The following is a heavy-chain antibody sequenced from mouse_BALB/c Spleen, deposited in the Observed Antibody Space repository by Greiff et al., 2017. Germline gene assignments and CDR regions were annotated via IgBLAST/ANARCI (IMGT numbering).Heavy chain of an antibody. Sequence: VKLQESGAELVRPGASVKLSCKASGYTFTSYWINWVKQRPGQGLEWIGNIYPSDSYTNYNQKFKDKATLTVDKSSSTAYMQLSSPTSEDSAVYYCTTYYAMDYWGQGTSVTVSS. V-gene: IGHV1-69*02. CDR1: GYTFTSYW. CDR2: IYPSDSYT. J-gene: IGHJ4*01. CDR3: TTYYAMDY.